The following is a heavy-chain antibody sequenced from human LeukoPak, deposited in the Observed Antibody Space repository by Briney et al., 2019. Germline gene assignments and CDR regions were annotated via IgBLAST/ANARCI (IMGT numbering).Heavy chain of an antibody. V-gene: IGHV3-11*01. CDR1: GFTFSDYY. Sequence: GGSLRLSCAASGFTFSDYYMSWIRQAPGKGLEWVSYISSSGSTIYYADSVKGRFTISRDNAKDSLYLQMNSLRAEDTAVYYCAREAAAKDAFDIWGQGTMVTVSS. CDR2: ISSSGSTI. CDR3: AREAAAKDAFDI. J-gene: IGHJ3*02. D-gene: IGHD6-13*01.